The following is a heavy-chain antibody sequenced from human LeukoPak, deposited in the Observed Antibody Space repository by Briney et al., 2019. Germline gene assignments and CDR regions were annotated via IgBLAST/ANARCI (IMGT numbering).Heavy chain of an antibody. CDR1: GGTFSSYA. CDR3: ARGRYCSSTSCYVPSPHFDY. D-gene: IGHD2-2*01. V-gene: IGHV1-69*13. J-gene: IGHJ4*02. Sequence: ASVKVSCKASGGTFSSYAISWVRQAPGQGLEWMGGIIPIFGTANYAQKFQGRVTITADESTSTAYMELSSLRSEDTAVCYCARGRYCSSTSCYVPSPHFDYWGQGTLVTVSS. CDR2: IIPIFGTA.